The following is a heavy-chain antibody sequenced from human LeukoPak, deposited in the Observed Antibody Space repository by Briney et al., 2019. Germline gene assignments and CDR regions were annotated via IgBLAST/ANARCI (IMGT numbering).Heavy chain of an antibody. CDR3: ARGYCSGDCFTLFAY. CDR2: ITPNSGGT. CDR1: GYMLTGYY. J-gene: IGHJ4*02. V-gene: IGHV1-2*02. Sequence: ASVKPSCKASGYMLTGYYMHWGRQAPGQGLGWMGWITPNSGGTNYAEKFQGRVTMTRDTSISTAYMELSSLISDDTAVYYCARGYCSGDCFTLFAYWGQGTLVTVSS. D-gene: IGHD2-21*02.